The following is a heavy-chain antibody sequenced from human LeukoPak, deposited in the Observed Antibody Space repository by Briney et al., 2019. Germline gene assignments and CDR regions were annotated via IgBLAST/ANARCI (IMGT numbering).Heavy chain of an antibody. J-gene: IGHJ5*02. CDR3: AKGGDSVPPHWFDP. Sequence: GGSLRLSCAASGFTFSSYAIHWVRQAPGSGLEWVAVISYDGSDKYYADSVKGRFTISRDNSKNTLYLQMNRLRTEDTAMYYCAKGGDSVPPHWFDPWGQGTLVTVSS. V-gene: IGHV3-30-3*01. CDR2: ISYDGSDK. D-gene: IGHD6-13*01. CDR1: GFTFSSYA.